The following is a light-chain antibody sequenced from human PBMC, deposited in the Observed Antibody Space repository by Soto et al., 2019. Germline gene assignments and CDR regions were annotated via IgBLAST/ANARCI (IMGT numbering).Light chain of an antibody. V-gene: IGKV3-11*01. CDR1: QSVSSY. J-gene: IGKJ1*01. Sequence: EIVFTQSPATLSLSPGDIATLSCMASQSVSSYLAWYQQKPGQAPRLLIYDASNRATGIPARFSGSGSGTDFTLTISSLEPEDFAVYYCQQYNNWPPWTFGQGTKV. CDR2: DAS. CDR3: QQYNNWPPWT.